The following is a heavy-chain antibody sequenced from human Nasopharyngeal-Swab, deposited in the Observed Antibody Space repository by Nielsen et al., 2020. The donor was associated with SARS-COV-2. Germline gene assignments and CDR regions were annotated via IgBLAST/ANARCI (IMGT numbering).Heavy chain of an antibody. CDR2: IGRYGTDI. J-gene: IGHJ6*02. CDR3: ARGTVFGVANGMDV. D-gene: IGHD3-3*01. V-gene: IGHV3-21*01. Sequence: VRQAPGKGPEWVSSIGRYGTDIFHADSVKGRFSVFRDAANKSIYLQMRSLRAEDTAVYYCARGTVFGVANGMDVWGQGTTVTVSS.